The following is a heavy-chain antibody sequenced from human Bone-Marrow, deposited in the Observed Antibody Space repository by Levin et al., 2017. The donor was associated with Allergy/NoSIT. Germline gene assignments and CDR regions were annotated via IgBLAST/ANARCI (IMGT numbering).Heavy chain of an antibody. J-gene: IGHJ4*02. D-gene: IGHD7-27*01. Sequence: ASVKVSCAASGFILRTSDMNWVRQAPGKGLEWISFITKPSRTISYADSVKGRFTVSRDNVKNLLYLDMNSLRAEDTAVYYCVTDESGDEDFDYWGQGTLVTVSS. CDR1: GFILRTSD. CDR2: ITKPSRTI. CDR3: VTDESGDEDFDY. V-gene: IGHV3-48*01.